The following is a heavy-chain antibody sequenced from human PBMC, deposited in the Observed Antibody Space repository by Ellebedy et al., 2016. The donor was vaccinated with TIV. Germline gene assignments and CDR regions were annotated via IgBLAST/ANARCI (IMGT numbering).Heavy chain of an antibody. Sequence: GESLKISCTVSAITFSSYSMAWVRQAPGRGLQWVSTVGAGYDDTYYADSVKGRFTISRDNSKDTLYLQMNSLRVEDTAVYYGATTDVRHWGQGTLVTVSS. D-gene: IGHD2-8*01. CDR2: VGAGYDDT. V-gene: IGHV3-23*01. CDR3: ATTDVRH. CDR1: AITFSSYS. J-gene: IGHJ4*02.